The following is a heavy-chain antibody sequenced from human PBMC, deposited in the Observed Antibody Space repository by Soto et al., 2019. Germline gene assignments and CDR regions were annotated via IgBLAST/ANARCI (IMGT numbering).Heavy chain of an antibody. CDR3: ARIPVDTYMIYWSDP. J-gene: IGHJ5*02. CDR2: VYYRGSS. Sequence: PSETLSLTCTVSGGSVTNSSYYWGWIRQSPGKGLEWIGSVYYRGSSYSNSSLKSRVTISVDTAKNRFSLKLSSVTAADTAVYYCARIPVDTYMIYWSDPWGQGTLVTVSS. V-gene: IGHV4-39*07. D-gene: IGHD3-16*01. CDR1: GGSVTNSSYY.